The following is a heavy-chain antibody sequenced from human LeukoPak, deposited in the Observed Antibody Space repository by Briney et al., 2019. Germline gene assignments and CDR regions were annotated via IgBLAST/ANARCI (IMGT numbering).Heavy chain of an antibody. D-gene: IGHD5-24*01. CDR2: TYYRSKWYS. CDR1: GDSVSSNSTA. Sequence: SQTLSLTCAISGDSVSSNSTACNWIRQSPSRGLEWLGRTYYRSKWYSDYAVSVKSRITINPDTSKNQFSLQLSSVTPEDTAVYYCARGGQGDGYSADEAFDIWGQGTMVTVSS. V-gene: IGHV6-1*01. CDR3: ARGGQGDGYSADEAFDI. J-gene: IGHJ3*02.